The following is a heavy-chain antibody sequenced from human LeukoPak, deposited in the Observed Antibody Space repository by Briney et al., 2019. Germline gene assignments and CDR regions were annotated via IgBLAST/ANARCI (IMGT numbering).Heavy chain of an antibody. CDR2: IIPILGIA. CDR3: AGERGSGWTGYYYYMDV. CDR1: GGTFSSYA. V-gene: IGHV1-69*04. Sequence: SVKVSCKAPGGTFSSYAISWVRQAPGQGLEWMGRIIPILGIANYAQKFQGRVTITADKSTSTAYMELSSLRSEDTAVYYCAGERGSGWTGYYYYMDVWGKGTTVTVSS. D-gene: IGHD6-19*01. J-gene: IGHJ6*03.